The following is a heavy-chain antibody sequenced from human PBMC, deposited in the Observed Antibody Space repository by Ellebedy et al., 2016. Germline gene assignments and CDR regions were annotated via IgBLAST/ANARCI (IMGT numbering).Heavy chain of an antibody. CDR1: GGTFSSYA. J-gene: IGHJ4*02. Sequence: SVKVSXKASGGTFSSYAISWVRQAPGQGLEWMGGIIPIFGTANYAQKFQGRVTITADKSTSTAYMELSSLRSEDTAVYYCTRDSALYSSSSTDYWGQGTLVTVSS. V-gene: IGHV1-69*06. CDR3: TRDSALYSSSSTDY. D-gene: IGHD6-6*01. CDR2: IIPIFGTA.